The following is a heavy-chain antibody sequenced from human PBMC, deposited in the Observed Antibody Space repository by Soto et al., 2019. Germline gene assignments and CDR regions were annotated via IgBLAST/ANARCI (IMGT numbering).Heavy chain of an antibody. CDR1: GGTFSSYA. CDR3: ASRYYDILTGYYANDY. J-gene: IGHJ4*02. CDR2: IIPIFGTA. D-gene: IGHD3-9*01. Sequence: QVQLVQSGAEVKKPGSSVKVSCKASGGTFSSYAISWVRQAPGQGLEWMGGIIPIFGTANYEQKFQGRVTIPADESTSTAYMELSSLRSEDTAVYYCASRYYDILTGYYANDYWGQGTLVTVSS. V-gene: IGHV1-69*01.